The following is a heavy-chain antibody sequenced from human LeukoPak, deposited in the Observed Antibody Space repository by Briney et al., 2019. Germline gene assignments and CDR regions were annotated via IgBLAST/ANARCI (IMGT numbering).Heavy chain of an antibody. CDR3: ARSRGAKVYDY. CDR2: INHSGST. J-gene: IGHJ4*02. D-gene: IGHD1-26*01. Sequence: SETLSLTCDVYGGSFSGYYWSWIRQPPGKGLEWIGEINHSGSTNYNPSLKSRVTISVDTSKNQFSLKLSSVTAADTAVYYCARSRGAKVYDYWGQGTLVTVSS. V-gene: IGHV4-34*01. CDR1: GGSFSGYY.